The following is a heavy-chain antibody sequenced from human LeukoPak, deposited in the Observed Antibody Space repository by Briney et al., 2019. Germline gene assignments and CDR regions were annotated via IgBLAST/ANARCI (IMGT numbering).Heavy chain of an antibody. CDR1: GIIFSDYW. J-gene: IGHJ4*02. CDR3: AKDRPSSGSYYNEYYFDY. Sequence: GGSLRLSCAASGIIFSDYWMHWVRQAPGKGLEWVSGISWNSGSIGYADSVKGRFTISRDNAKNSLYLQMNSLRAEDTALYYCAKDRPSSGSYYNEYYFDYWGQGTLVTVSS. V-gene: IGHV3-9*01. CDR2: ISWNSGSI. D-gene: IGHD3-10*01.